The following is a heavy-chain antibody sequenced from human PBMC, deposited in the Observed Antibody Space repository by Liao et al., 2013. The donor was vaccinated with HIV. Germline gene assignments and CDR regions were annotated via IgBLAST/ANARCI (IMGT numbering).Heavy chain of an antibody. CDR2: IYTGGGT. J-gene: IGHJ4*02. Sequence: QFQLQESGPGLVKPSQTLSLTCTVSGDSMTSGNYYWSWIRQPAGKGLEWIGRIYTGGGTDYNPSLKSRVTISLDTSKNQFSLKLSSVTAADTAVYYCARVHQYNWNYFDYWGQGTLVTVSS. V-gene: IGHV4-61*02. CDR3: ARVHQYNWNYFDY. CDR1: GDSMTSGNYY. D-gene: IGHD1-20*01.